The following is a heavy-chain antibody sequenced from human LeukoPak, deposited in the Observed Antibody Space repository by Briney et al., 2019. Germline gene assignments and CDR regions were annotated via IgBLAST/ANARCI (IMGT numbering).Heavy chain of an antibody. D-gene: IGHD3-22*01. V-gene: IGHV3-33*01. Sequence: GGSLRLSCAASGFTFSSYGMHWVRQAPGKGLEWVAVIWYDGSNKYYADSVKGRFTISRDNSKNTLYLQMNSLRAEDTAVYYCARDRYGSSGYYLQRGYYYYGMDVWGQGTTVTVSS. CDR1: GFTFSSYG. CDR2: IWYDGSNK. CDR3: ARDRYGSSGYYLQRGYYYYGMDV. J-gene: IGHJ6*02.